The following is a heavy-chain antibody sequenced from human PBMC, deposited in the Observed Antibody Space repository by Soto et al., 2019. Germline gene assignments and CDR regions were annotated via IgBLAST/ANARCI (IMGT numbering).Heavy chain of an antibody. CDR2: ISGSGGTI. CDR1: GFTFSNYE. V-gene: IGHV3-48*03. CDR3: VRDKGDYGGNRGNWYFYL. Sequence: EAQLVESGGGLVQPGGSLRLSCAASGFTFSNYEMTWVRKAPGKGLEWVSYISGSGGTIYYADSVKGRFAISRDNAKNSLNLQMNSLRAEDTAVYYCVRDKGDYGGNRGNWYFYLWGRGTLVTVSS. J-gene: IGHJ2*01. D-gene: IGHD4-17*01.